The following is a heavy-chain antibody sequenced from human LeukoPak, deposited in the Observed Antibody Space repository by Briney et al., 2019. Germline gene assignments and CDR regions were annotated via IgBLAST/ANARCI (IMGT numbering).Heavy chain of an antibody. CDR2: INPNSGGT. V-gene: IGHV1-2*02. D-gene: IGHD6-19*01. Sequence: ASVKVSCKASGYTFTSYYMHWVRQAPGQGLEWMGWINPNSGGTNYAQKFQGRVTMTRDTSISTAYMELSRLRSDDTAVYYCARPYYSSGWPIDYWGQGTLVTVSS. CDR1: GYTFTSYY. J-gene: IGHJ4*02. CDR3: ARPYYSSGWPIDY.